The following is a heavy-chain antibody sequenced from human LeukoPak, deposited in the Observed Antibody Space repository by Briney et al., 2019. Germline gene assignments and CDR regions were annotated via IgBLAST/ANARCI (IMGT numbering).Heavy chain of an antibody. CDR2: ISGSGGST. V-gene: IGHV3-23*01. CDR3: AKDNPPSSFFDY. Sequence: GGSLRLSCVGSGFTFSSYAMSWVRQAPGKGLEWVSAISGSGGSTYYADSVKGRFTISRDNSKNTLYLQMNSLRAEDTAVYYCAKDNPPSSFFDYWGQGTLVTVSS. D-gene: IGHD1-14*01. J-gene: IGHJ4*02. CDR1: GFTFSSYA.